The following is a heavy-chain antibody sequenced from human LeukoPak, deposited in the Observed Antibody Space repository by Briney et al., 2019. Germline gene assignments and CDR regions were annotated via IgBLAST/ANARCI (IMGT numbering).Heavy chain of an antibody. J-gene: IGHJ6*02. CDR3: ARIGSRRGGDYYYYGMDV. CDR2: INHSGST. D-gene: IGHD2-15*01. CDR1: GGSFSGYY. V-gene: IGHV4-34*01. Sequence: PSETLSLTCAVYGGSFSGYYWSWIRQPPGKGLEWIGEINHSGSTNYNPSLKSRVTISVDTSKNQFSLKLSSVTAADTAVYYCARIGSRRGGDYYYYGMDVWGQGTTVTVSS.